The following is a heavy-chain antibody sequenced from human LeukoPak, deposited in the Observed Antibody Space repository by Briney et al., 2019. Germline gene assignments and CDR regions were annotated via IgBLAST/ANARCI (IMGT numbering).Heavy chain of an antibody. J-gene: IGHJ4*02. CDR2: ISGSGGST. Sequence: GGSLRLSCAASGVSVSISFMSWVRQAPGKGLEWVSAISGSGGSTYYAVSVKGRFTISRDNSKNTLYLQMNSLRAEDTALYYCAKSSYYDTSGSYREYYFDYWGQGALVTVSS. CDR1: GVSVSISF. D-gene: IGHD3-22*01. V-gene: IGHV3-23*01. CDR3: AKSSYYDTSGSYREYYFDY.